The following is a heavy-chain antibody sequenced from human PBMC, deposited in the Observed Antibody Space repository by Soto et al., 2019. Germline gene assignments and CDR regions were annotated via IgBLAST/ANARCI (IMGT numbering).Heavy chain of an antibody. CDR3: ARDTERAYYDILTGYGSYGMDV. CDR1: GFTFSSYI. J-gene: IGHJ6*02. D-gene: IGHD3-9*01. CDR2: ISSSSSYI. Sequence: PGGSLKLSCAASGFTFSSYIMNWVRQAPGEGLEWVSSISSSSSYIYYADSVKGRFTISRDNAKNSLYLQMNSLRAEDTAVYYCARDTERAYYDILTGYGSYGMDVWGQGTTVTVSS. V-gene: IGHV3-21*01.